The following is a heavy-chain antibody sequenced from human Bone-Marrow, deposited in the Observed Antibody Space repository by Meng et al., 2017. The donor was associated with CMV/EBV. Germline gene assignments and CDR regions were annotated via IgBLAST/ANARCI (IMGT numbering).Heavy chain of an antibody. CDR3: ARDREDGYNLEYYGMDV. D-gene: IGHD5-24*01. J-gene: IGHJ6*02. CDR1: EFTFSDYY. Sequence: GESLKISCAASEFTFSDYYMSWIRQAPGKGPEWLSYISGSSTTTYYADSVKGRFTISRDNAKNSLYLQMNSLRAEDTAVYYCARDREDGYNLEYYGMDVWGQGTTVTVSS. CDR2: ISGSSTTT. V-gene: IGHV3-11*04.